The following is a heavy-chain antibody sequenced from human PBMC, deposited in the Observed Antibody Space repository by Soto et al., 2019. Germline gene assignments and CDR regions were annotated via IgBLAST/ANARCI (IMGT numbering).Heavy chain of an antibody. CDR2: INHGGST. V-gene: IGHV4-34*01. J-gene: IGHJ4*02. CDR3: ARVIAAAFDY. CDR1: GGSFSGYY. D-gene: IGHD6-13*01. Sequence: QVQLQQWGAGLLKPSETLSLTCAVYGGSFSGYYWSWIRQPPGKGLEWIGEINHGGSTNDNPSLKSRVTISIDTSKNQFSLKLSSVTAADTAVYFCARVIAAAFDYWDQGTLVTVSS.